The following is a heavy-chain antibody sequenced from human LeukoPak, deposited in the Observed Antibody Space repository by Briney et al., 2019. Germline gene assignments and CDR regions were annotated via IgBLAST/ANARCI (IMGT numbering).Heavy chain of an antibody. Sequence: PGGSLNLSCAASGVTVSSYYMSWLRQAPGKGLEWVSVIYSGGSTYYADSVKGRSTISRDNSKNTLYLQMNSLRAEDTAVYYCARDWARRIRWGYYYYMDVWGKGTTVTVSS. J-gene: IGHJ6*03. V-gene: IGHV3-66*02. D-gene: IGHD3-16*01. CDR3: ARDWARRIRWGYYYYMDV. CDR2: IYSGGST. CDR1: GVTVSSYY.